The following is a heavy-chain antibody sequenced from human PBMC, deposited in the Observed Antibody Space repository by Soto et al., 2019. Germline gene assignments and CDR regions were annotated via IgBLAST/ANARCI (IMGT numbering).Heavy chain of an antibody. J-gene: IGHJ4*02. CDR3: ASSKGEQQLDY. D-gene: IGHD6-13*01. Sequence: GGSLRLSCAASGFTVSSNYMSWVRQAPGKGLEWVSVIYSGGSKYYADSVKGRFTISRHNSKNTLYLQMNSLRAEDTSLYSCASSKGEQQLDYWGQGTLVTVSS. CDR2: IYSGGSK. V-gene: IGHV3-53*04. CDR1: GFTVSSNY.